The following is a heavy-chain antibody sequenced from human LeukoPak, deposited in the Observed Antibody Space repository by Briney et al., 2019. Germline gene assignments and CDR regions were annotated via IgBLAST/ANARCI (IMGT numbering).Heavy chain of an antibody. CDR3: ARVGGYDYCFDY. V-gene: IGHV4-61*02. D-gene: IGHD5-12*01. CDR2: IYTSGST. J-gene: IGHJ4*02. Sequence: SETLSLTCTVSGGSISSGSYYWSWIRQPAGKGLEWIGRIYTSGSTNYNPSLKSRVTISVDTSKNQFSLKLSSVTAADTAVYYCARVGGYDYCFDYWGQGTLVTVSS. CDR1: GGSISSGSYY.